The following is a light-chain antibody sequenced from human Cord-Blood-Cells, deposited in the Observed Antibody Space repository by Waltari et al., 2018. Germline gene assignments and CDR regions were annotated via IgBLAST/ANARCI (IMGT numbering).Light chain of an antibody. CDR3: QRRRNWLT. CDR1: QSVSSY. Sequence: EIVLTQSPATLSLSPGERATLACRASQSVSSYLAWYQQKPGQAPRLLIYDASKGATGIPARCSGGGSGTDCTLSISSLGPEDFAVYDCQRRRNWLTFGGGTKVEIK. V-gene: IGKV3-11*01. J-gene: IGKJ4*01. CDR2: DAS.